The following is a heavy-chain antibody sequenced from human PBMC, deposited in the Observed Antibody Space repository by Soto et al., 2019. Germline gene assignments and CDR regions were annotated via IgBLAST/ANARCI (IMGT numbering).Heavy chain of an antibody. D-gene: IGHD3-10*01. Sequence: ASEPLSLTCTVSGGNISSYYGSWIRQTTGKGLEWIGYIYYSGSTNYNPSLKSRVTISVDTSKNQFSLKLSSVTASYTAVYDCARVWGGVLDFWGQGTMVTVSS. J-gene: IGHJ3*01. CDR1: GGNISSYY. V-gene: IGHV4-59*01. CDR2: IYYSGST. CDR3: ARVWGGVLDF.